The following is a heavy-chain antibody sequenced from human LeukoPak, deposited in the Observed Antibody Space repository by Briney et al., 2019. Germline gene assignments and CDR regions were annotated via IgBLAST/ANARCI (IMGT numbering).Heavy chain of an antibody. Sequence: PSETLSLTCTVSGVSISSSSYYWGWIRQPPGKGLEWIGSIYYSGSTYYNPSLKSRVTISVDTSKNQFSLKLSSVTAADTAVYYCARQYYDYVWGSYRRPFDYWGQGTLVTVSS. CDR3: ARQYYDYVWGSYRRPFDY. V-gene: IGHV4-39*01. D-gene: IGHD3-16*02. CDR1: GVSISSSSYY. J-gene: IGHJ4*02. CDR2: IYYSGST.